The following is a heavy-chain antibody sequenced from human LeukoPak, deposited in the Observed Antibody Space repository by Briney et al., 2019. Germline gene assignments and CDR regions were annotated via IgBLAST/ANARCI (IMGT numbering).Heavy chain of an antibody. CDR3: ARGRGGGSGSYYLDY. CDR1: GYTFTDYY. D-gene: IGHD3-10*01. Sequence: ASVKVSCKATGYTFTDYYMHWVRQAPGQGLEWMGWINPHSGGTHYAQNFQGRVTMTRDTSISAAYMELSRLRFDDTAVYYCARGRGGGSGSYYLDYWGQGTLVTVSS. CDR2: INPHSGGT. V-gene: IGHV1-2*02. J-gene: IGHJ4*02.